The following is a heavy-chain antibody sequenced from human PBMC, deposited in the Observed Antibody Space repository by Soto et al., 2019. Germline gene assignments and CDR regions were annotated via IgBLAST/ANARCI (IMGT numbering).Heavy chain of an antibody. J-gene: IGHJ2*01. CDR1: GFTFSSFA. D-gene: IGHD6-19*01. Sequence: EVQLLESGGGLVQPGGSLGLSCAASGFTFSSFAMSWVRQAPGKGLEWLSSISGSGDSTYYADSVKGRFTVSRDNSKNRLYVQMNSPRGEDTAVYYCAKLGTAVATHWNFDLWGRGTLVTVSS. V-gene: IGHV3-23*01. CDR2: ISGSGDST. CDR3: AKLGTAVATHWNFDL.